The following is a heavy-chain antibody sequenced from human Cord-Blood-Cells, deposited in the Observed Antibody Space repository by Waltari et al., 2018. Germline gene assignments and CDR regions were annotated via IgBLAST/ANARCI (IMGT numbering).Heavy chain of an antibody. CDR3: AKDGSLSWGSGYFDL. Sequence: EVQLVESGGGLVQPGRSLRLSCAASGFTFDDYAMHWVRQAPGKGLEWVSGISWNSGSIGYADSVKGRFTISRDNAKNSLYLQMNSLRAEDTALYYCAKDGSLSWGSGYFDLWGRGTLVTVSS. CDR2: ISWNSGSI. V-gene: IGHV3-9*01. J-gene: IGHJ2*01. CDR1: GFTFDDYA. D-gene: IGHD3-16*01.